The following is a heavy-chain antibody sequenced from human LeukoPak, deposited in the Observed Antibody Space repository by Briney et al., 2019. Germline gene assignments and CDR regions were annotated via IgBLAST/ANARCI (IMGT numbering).Heavy chain of an antibody. CDR3: AKDMALGGYYDSSGYYCPDY. V-gene: IGHV3-7*01. CDR2: IKQDGSEK. J-gene: IGHJ4*02. Sequence: GGSLRLSCAASGFTFSSYWMSWVRQAPGKGLEWVANIKQDGSEKYYVDSVKGRFTISRDNSKNTLYLQMNSLRAEDTAVYYCAKDMALGGYYDSSGYYCPDYWGQGTLVTVSS. D-gene: IGHD3-22*01. CDR1: GFTFSSYW.